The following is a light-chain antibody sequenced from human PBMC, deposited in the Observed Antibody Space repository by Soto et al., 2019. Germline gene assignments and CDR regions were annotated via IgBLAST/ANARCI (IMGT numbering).Light chain of an antibody. V-gene: IGKV1-5*01. CDR3: QQYNSYSLT. CDR2: DAS. J-gene: IGKJ5*01. Sequence: DIQMTQSPSTLSASVGDRVTITCRASQSISSWLAWYQQKPGKAPKLLIYDASSLESGVPSRFSGSGSGAEFTLTISSLQPDDFATYYCQQYNSYSLTFGQGTRREIK. CDR1: QSISSW.